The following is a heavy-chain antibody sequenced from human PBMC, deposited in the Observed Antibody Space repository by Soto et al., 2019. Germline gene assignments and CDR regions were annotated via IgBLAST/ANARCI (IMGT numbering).Heavy chain of an antibody. V-gene: IGHV1-69*06. D-gene: IGHD6-13*01. J-gene: IGHJ6*02. CDR1: GGTFSSYA. Sequence: SVKVSCKASGGTFSSYAISWVQQAPGQGLEWRGGIIPIFGTANYAQKFQGRVTITAGKPKSTAYMQRSSLRYQDTAVYFPPAHLNDDLHSRTLFAGMAVWG. CDR3: PAHLNDDLHSRTLFAGMAV. CDR2: IIPIFGTA.